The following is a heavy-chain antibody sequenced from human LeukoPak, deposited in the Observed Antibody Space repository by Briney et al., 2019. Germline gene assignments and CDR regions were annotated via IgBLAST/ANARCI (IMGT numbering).Heavy chain of an antibody. D-gene: IGHD5-24*01. J-gene: IGHJ3*02. Sequence: GASVKVSCKPSGYTFTSYYMHWVRQAPGQGLEWMGIINPSGGSTSYAQKFQGRVTMTRDMSTSTVYMELSSLRSEDTAVYYCARADGYYDAFDIWGQGTMVTVSS. V-gene: IGHV1-46*01. CDR3: ARADGYYDAFDI. CDR2: INPSGGST. CDR1: GYTFTSYY.